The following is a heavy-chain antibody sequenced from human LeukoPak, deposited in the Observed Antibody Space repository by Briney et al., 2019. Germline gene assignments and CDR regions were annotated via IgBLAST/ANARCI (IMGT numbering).Heavy chain of an antibody. Sequence: ASVKVSCKASVYTFSGYYMHWVRQAPGQGLEWMGWINPNSGGTKYAQKFQGRVTMTRDTSISTAYMELTRLRSDDTAVYYCARTSLYDSASDYWGQGTLVTVSS. CDR3: ARTSLYDSASDY. V-gene: IGHV1-2*02. J-gene: IGHJ4*02. CDR2: INPNSGGT. CDR1: VYTFSGYY. D-gene: IGHD3-22*01.